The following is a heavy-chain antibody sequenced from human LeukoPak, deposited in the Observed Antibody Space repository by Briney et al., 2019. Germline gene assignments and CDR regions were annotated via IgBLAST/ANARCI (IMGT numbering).Heavy chain of an antibody. V-gene: IGHV4-59*01. Sequence: SETLSLTCTVSGGPISGYYWNWIRQPPGKGLEWIGYVYSSGSTNYNPSLKSRVTISVDTSKNQFSLRLSSVTAADTAVYYCARAQYCSGGSCYKDWGQGTLVTVSS. J-gene: IGHJ4*02. D-gene: IGHD2-15*01. CDR1: GGPISGYY. CDR2: VYSSGST. CDR3: ARAQYCSGGSCYKD.